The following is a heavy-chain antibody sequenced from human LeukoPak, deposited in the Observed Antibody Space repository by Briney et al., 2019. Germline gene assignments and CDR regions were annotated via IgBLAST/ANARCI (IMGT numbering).Heavy chain of an antibody. CDR3: ARAGIVVALDY. J-gene: IGHJ4*02. CDR1: GGSFSGYY. Sequence: PSETLSLTCAVYGGSFSGYYWSWIRQPPGKGLEWIGEINHSGSTNYNPSLRSRVTISVDTSKNQFSLKLSSVTAADTAVYYCARAGIVVALDYWGQGTLVTVSS. V-gene: IGHV4-34*01. CDR2: INHSGST. D-gene: IGHD3-22*01.